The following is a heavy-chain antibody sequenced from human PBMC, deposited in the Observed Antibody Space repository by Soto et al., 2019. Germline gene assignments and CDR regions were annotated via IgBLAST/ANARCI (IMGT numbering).Heavy chain of an antibody. CDR2: INWNSGSI. CDR1: GFTFDDYA. D-gene: IGHD6-13*01. Sequence: EVQLVESGGGLVQPGRSLRLSCAASGFTFDDYAMHWVRQVPGQCLEWVSGINWNSGSIGYGDSVKGRFAISRDNAKNSLHLQMNSLSSEDTAFYYWVKDESINWYSGHFRHWGQGTLVTVSS. J-gene: IGHJ1*01. CDR3: VKDESINWYSGHFRH. V-gene: IGHV3-9*01.